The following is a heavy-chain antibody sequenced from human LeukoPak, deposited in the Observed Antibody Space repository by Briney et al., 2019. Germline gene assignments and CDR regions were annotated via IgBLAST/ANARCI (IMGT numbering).Heavy chain of an antibody. CDR3: ARVVRVVTPSTCYFDY. V-gene: IGHV4-34*01. J-gene: IGHJ4*02. Sequence: SETLSLTCAVYGGSFSGYYWSWIRQPPGKGLEWIGEINHSGSTNYNPSLKSRVTISVDTSKNQFSLKLSSVTAADTAVYYCARVVRVVTPSTCYFDYWGQGTLVTVSS. CDR1: GGSFSGYY. CDR2: INHSGST. D-gene: IGHD2-21*02.